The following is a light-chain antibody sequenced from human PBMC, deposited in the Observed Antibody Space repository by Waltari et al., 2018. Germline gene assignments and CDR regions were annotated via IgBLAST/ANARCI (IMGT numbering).Light chain of an antibody. Sequence: QLVLTQSPSASPSLGAPVNLTCTLSRGHSSNVLAWLQQQPEKGPRYLMRVNSDGSHSRGDEIPDRFSGSSSGAERYLTISSLQSEDEADYYCQTGGHGTWVFGGGTKLTVL. CDR2: VNSDGSH. CDR1: RGHSSNV. CDR3: QTGGHGTWV. V-gene: IGLV4-69*01. J-gene: IGLJ3*02.